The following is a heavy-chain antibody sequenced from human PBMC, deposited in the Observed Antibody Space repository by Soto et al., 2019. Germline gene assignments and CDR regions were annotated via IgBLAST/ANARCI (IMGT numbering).Heavy chain of an antibody. CDR3: ARDYYGDYYFDY. CDR2: ISSSSRYI. J-gene: IGHJ4*02. V-gene: IGHV3-21*01. D-gene: IGHD4-17*01. CDR1: GFTFSSYS. Sequence: GGSLRLSCAASGFTFSSYSMNWVRQAPGKGLEWVSSISSSSRYIYYADSVKGRFTISRDNAKSSLYLQMNGLRAEDTAVYYCARDYYGDYYFDYWGQGNLVTVSS.